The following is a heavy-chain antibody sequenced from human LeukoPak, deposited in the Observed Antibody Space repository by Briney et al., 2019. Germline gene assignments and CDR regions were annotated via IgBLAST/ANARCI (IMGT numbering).Heavy chain of an antibody. V-gene: IGHV3-23*01. J-gene: IGHJ2*01. Sequence: GGSLRLSCAASGFTFSSYAMSWVRQAPGKGLEWVSAISGSGGSTYYADSVKGRFTVSRDNSKNTLYLQMNSLRAEDTAVYYCAKGRMVRDWYFDLWGRGTLVTVSS. CDR3: AKGRMVRDWYFDL. CDR2: ISGSGGST. CDR1: GFTFSSYA. D-gene: IGHD3-10*01.